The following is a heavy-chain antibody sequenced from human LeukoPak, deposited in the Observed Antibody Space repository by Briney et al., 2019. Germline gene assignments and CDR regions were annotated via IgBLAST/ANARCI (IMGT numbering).Heavy chain of an antibody. D-gene: IGHD1-26*01. CDR3: ARCIVGATKDY. CDR1: GGTFSSYA. CDR2: ISAYNGNT. J-gene: IGHJ4*02. V-gene: IGHV1-18*01. Sequence: ASVKVSCKASGGTFSSYAISWVRQAPGQGLEWMGWISAYNGNTNYAQKLQGRVTMTTDTSTSTAYMELRSLRSDDTAVYYCARCIVGATKDYWGQGTLVTVSS.